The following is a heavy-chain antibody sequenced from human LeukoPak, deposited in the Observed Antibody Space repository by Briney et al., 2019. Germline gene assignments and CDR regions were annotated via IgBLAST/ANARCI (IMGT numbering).Heavy chain of an antibody. CDR1: GYTFTSYD. V-gene: IGHV1-8*01. CDR2: MNPNSGNT. D-gene: IGHD6-19*01. CDR3: ARVEYSSGWYKDY. J-gene: IGHJ4*02. Sequence: GASVKVSCKASGYTFTSYDINWVRQATGQGLEWMGWMNPNSGNTGYAQKFQGRVTMTRNTSISTAYMELSSLRSGDTAVYYCARVEYSSGWYKDYWGQGTLVTVSS.